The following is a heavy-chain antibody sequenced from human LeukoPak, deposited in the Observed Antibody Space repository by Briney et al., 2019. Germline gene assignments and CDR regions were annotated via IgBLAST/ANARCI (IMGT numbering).Heavy chain of an antibody. Sequence: SVKVSCKASGGTFSSYAISWVRQAPGQGREWMGRIIPIFGTANYAQKFQGRVTITTDESTSTAYMELSSLRSEDTAVYYCARVLAYCGGDSAYFDYWGQGTLVTVSS. CDR3: ARVLAYCGGDSAYFDY. CDR1: GGTFSSYA. CDR2: IIPIFGTA. J-gene: IGHJ4*02. D-gene: IGHD2-21*02. V-gene: IGHV1-69*05.